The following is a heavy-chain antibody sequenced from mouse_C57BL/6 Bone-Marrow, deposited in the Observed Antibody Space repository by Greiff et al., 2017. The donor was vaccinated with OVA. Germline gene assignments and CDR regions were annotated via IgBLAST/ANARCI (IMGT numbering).Heavy chain of an antibody. J-gene: IGHJ1*03. Sequence: VQLQQSGAELVKPGASVKLSCKASGYTFTSYWMHWVKQRPGRGLEWIGRIDPNSGGTKYNEKFKSKATLTVDKPSSTAYMQLSSLTSEDSAVYYCAKTTVVATGYWYFDVWGTGTTVTVSS. CDR3: AKTTVVATGYWYFDV. CDR1: GYTFTSYW. V-gene: IGHV1-72*01. D-gene: IGHD1-1*01. CDR2: IDPNSGGT.